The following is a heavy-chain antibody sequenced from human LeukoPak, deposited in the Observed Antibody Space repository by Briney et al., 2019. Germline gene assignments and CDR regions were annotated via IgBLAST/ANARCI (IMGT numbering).Heavy chain of an antibody. CDR2: INHSGSA. D-gene: IGHD6-19*01. Sequence: SETLSLTCGVYGGSFSGDYWSWVRQPPGKGLEWIGEINHSGSASYNPSLKSRVTISVETSKNQFSLKLSSVTAADTAVYYCARVPSSYSSGLGYWGQGTLVTVSS. CDR3: ARVPSSYSSGLGY. V-gene: IGHV4-34*01. CDR1: GGSFSGDY. J-gene: IGHJ4*02.